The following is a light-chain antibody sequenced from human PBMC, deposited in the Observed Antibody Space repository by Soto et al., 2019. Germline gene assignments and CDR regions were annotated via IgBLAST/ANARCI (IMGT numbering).Light chain of an antibody. J-gene: IGKJ1*01. CDR1: QSVSSY. CDR2: DAS. V-gene: IGKV3-11*01. CDR3: QQRSNWPPT. Sequence: ETVLTQSPCTLSLSPGERATLSCRASQSVSSYLAWYQQKPGQAPRLLIYDASNRATGIPARFSGSGSGTDFTLTISSLEPEDFAVYYCQQRSNWPPTFGQGTKVDI.